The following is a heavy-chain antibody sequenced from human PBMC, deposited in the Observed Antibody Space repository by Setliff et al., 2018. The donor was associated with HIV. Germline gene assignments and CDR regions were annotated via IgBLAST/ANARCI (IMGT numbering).Heavy chain of an antibody. CDR1: GFTFSSHW. D-gene: IGHD3-22*01. CDR2: IMQDGSEK. J-gene: IGHJ4*02. CDR3: AGSRGYFVKAD. V-gene: IGHV3-7*03. Sequence: PGGSLRLSCAASGFTFSSHWMAWVRQAPGKGLEWVANIMQDGSEKFYVDSVMGRFTISRDNAENSLYLQMNSLRVADTAVYYCAGSRGYFVKADWGQGTLVTVSS.